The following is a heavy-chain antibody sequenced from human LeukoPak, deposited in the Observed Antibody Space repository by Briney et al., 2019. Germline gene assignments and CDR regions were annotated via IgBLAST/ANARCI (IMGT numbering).Heavy chain of an antibody. CDR3: ARDGIDY. Sequence: GGSLRLSCVGSGFTFSNYWMSWVRQAPGEGLEWVANIKQDGSEKCYVDSVKGRFTISRDNAKNSVYLQMNSLRAEDTAVYYCARDGIDYWGQGTLVTVSS. CDR1: GFTFSNYW. CDR2: IKQDGSEK. V-gene: IGHV3-7*03. D-gene: IGHD1-14*01. J-gene: IGHJ4*02.